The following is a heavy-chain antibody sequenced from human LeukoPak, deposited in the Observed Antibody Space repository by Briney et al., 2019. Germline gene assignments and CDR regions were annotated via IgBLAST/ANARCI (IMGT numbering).Heavy chain of an antibody. V-gene: IGHV3-21*04. CDR3: AKFGNVYGSGSYYSWGYYYYYYYMDV. D-gene: IGHD3-10*01. CDR2: ISSSSSYI. CDR1: GFTFSSYS. J-gene: IGHJ6*03. Sequence: GGSLRLSCAASGFTFSSYSMNWVRQAPGKGLEWVSSISSSSSYIYYADSVKGRFTISRDNAKNSLYLQMNSLRAEDTAVYYCAKFGNVYGSGSYYSWGYYYYYYYMDVWGKGTTVTISS.